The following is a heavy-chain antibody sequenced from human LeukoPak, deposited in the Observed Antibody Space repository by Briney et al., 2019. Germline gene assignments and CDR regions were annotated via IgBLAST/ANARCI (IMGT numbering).Heavy chain of an antibody. V-gene: IGHV1-2*02. D-gene: IGHD4-17*01. CDR3: ARGGPPSYGDGTDY. Sequence: ASVKVSCKASGYSFTGYYMHWVRQAPGQGIEWMGWINPNSGGTNYAQKFQGKVTMPRDTSISTAYMELSRLRSGDTAVYYCARGGPPSYGDGTDYWGQGTLVTVSS. J-gene: IGHJ4*02. CDR1: GYSFTGYY. CDR2: INPNSGGT.